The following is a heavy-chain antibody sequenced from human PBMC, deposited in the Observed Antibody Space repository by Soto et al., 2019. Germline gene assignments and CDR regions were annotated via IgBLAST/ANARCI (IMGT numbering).Heavy chain of an antibody. J-gene: IGHJ4*02. CDR2: ISGSGDSS. V-gene: IGHV3-23*01. CDR1: GFTFRSYA. Sequence: GGSLRLSCTASGFTFRSYAMSWVRQAPGKGLEWVPSISGSGDSSFYVDSVKGRFTISRDNSKSTLYMEMNSLRADDTSIYYCAKDTAVSGTFVVAYDSWGQGSLVTVPQ. D-gene: IGHD6-19*01. CDR3: AKDTAVSGTFVVAYDS.